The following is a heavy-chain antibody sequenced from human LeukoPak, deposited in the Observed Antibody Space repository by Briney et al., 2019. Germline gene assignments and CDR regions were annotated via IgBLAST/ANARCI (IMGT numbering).Heavy chain of an antibody. CDR3: ARLLRELLWFGELPDY. CDR2: IYYSVNT. D-gene: IGHD3-10*01. Sequence: SETLSLTCTVSGGSISNYFWTWIRQPPGKGLEWIGYIYYSVNTNYNPSLKSRVTISVDTSKNQVSLRLSSVTAADTAVYYCARLLRELLWFGELPDYWGQGTLVTVSS. CDR1: GGSISNYF. V-gene: IGHV4-59*01. J-gene: IGHJ4*02.